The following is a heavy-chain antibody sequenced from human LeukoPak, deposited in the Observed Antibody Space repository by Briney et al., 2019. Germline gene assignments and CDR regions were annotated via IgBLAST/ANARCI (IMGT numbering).Heavy chain of an antibody. Sequence: GGSLRLSCAASGFTFSSYAMSWVRQAPGKGLEWVSAISGSGGSTYYADSVKGRFTISRDNSKNKLYLQMNSLRAEDTAVYYCAKDRQRVLRYFDWGFDYWGQGTLVTVSS. CDR1: GFTFSSYA. D-gene: IGHD3-9*01. CDR2: ISGSGGST. V-gene: IGHV3-23*01. CDR3: AKDRQRVLRYFDWGFDY. J-gene: IGHJ4*02.